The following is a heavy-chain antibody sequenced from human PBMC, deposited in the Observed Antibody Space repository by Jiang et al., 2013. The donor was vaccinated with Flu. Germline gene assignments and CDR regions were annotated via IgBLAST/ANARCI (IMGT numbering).Heavy chain of an antibody. CDR1: GGSISSSSYY. J-gene: IGHJ4*02. CDR3: AKQREYCTSTACQNYYFDY. Sequence: SGSGLVKPSETLSLTCTVSGGSISSSSYYWGWIRQPPGKGLEWIGTIYYTGSTSYYNPSLESRVTISVDTSKNQFSLKLTSVTAADTAMYYCAKQREYCTSTACQNYYFDYWGQG. CDR2: IYYTGSTS. V-gene: IGHV4-39*01. D-gene: IGHD2/OR15-2a*01.